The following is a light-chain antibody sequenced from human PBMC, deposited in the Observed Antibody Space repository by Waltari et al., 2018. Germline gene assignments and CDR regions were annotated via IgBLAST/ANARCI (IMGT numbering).Light chain of an antibody. CDR2: KAS. CDR3: QQYNNYYT. J-gene: IGKJ2*01. V-gene: IGKV1-5*03. Sequence: DVQMTQSPSTMSAFVGDRVTITCRANQSISNWLAWYQQKPGRAPTLLIYKASNLHSGVPSRFSGSGSGTDFTLTINSLQPDDFATYYCQQYNNYYTFGQGTKLEIK. CDR1: QSISNW.